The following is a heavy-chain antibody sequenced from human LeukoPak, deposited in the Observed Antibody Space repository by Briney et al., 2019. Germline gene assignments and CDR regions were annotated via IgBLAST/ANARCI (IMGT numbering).Heavy chain of an antibody. CDR3: VKDRGLRNQWLQLTYDS. D-gene: IGHD5-24*01. J-gene: IGHJ4*02. CDR2: NSWNSVNI. CDR1: GFTFDDYA. V-gene: IGHV3-9*01. Sequence: GGSLRLSCAASGFTFDDYAMHWVRQAPGKGLEWVSGNSWNSVNIGYEDSVKGRFTISRDNAKNSLYLQMHSLRPEDTALYYCVKDRGLRNQWLQLTYDSWGQGTLVTVSS.